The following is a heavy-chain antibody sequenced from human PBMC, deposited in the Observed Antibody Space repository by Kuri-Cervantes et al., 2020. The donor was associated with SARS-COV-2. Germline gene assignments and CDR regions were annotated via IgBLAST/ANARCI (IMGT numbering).Heavy chain of an antibody. CDR1: GGSFSDYY. Sequence: SQTLSLTCAVYGGSFSDYYWSWVRQPPGKGLEWIGEINHSGNTNYDPSLKSRVTISIDTSKNQFSLKLSSVTAADTAVYYCARSPLRKGAWYYDFWSGFFDWGQGTLVTVSS. V-gene: IGHV4-34*01. J-gene: IGHJ4*02. CDR2: INHSGNT. D-gene: IGHD3-3*01. CDR3: ARSPLRKGAWYYDFWSGFFD.